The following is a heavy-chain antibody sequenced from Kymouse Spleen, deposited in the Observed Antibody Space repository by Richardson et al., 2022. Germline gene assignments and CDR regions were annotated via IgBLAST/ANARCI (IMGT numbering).Heavy chain of an antibody. J-gene: IGHJ5*02. D-gene: IGHD3-10*01. CDR3: ARRGSMVRDGWGFDP. V-gene: IGHV3-33*01. Sequence: QVQLVESGGGVVQPGRSLRLSCAASGFTFSSYGMHWVRQAPGKGLEWVAVIWYDGSNKYYADSVKGRFTISRDNSKNTLYLQMNSLRAEDTAVYYCARRGSMVRDGWGFDPWGQGTLVTVSS. CDR1: GFTFSSYG. CDR2: IWYDGSNK.